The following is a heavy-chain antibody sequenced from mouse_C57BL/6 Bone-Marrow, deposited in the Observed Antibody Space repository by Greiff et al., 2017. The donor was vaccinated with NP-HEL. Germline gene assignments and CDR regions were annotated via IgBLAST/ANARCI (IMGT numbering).Heavy chain of an antibody. CDR3: TFICTGFAY. J-gene: IGHJ3*01. CDR2: IDPEDGDT. Sequence: FQLQQSGAELVRPGASVKLSYTASGFNIKDYYMHWVKQRPEQGLEWIGRIDPEDGDTEYAPKFQGKATMTADTSSNTAYLQLSSLTSEDTAVYYCTFICTGFAYWGQGTLVTVSA. V-gene: IGHV14-1*01. D-gene: IGHD1-1*01. CDR1: GFNIKDYY.